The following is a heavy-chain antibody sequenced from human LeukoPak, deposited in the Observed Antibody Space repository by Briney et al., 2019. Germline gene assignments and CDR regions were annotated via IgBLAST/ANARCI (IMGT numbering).Heavy chain of an antibody. J-gene: IGHJ6*02. D-gene: IGHD6-13*01. CDR2: ISYDGSNK. Sequence: PGGSLRLSCAASGFTFSSYAMHWVRQAPGKGLEWVAVISYDGSNKYYADSVKGRFTISRDNSKNTLYLQMNSLRAEDTAVYYCARDYEGRSSLNYYYGMDVWGQGTTVTVSS. CDR1: GFTFSSYA. V-gene: IGHV3-30-3*01. CDR3: ARDYEGRSSLNYYYGMDV.